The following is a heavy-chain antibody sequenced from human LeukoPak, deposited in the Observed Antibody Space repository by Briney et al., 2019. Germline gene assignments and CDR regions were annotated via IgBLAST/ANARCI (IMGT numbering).Heavy chain of an antibody. Sequence: PGRSLRLSCAASGFTFSSYGMHWVRQAPGRGLEWLAIISYNGGFRYYADSVKGRFTVSRDNSKSTLYLHMNTVRADDTAVYYCAKAAQIMVVTAIPDSWGQGALVTVSS. V-gene: IGHV3-30*18. D-gene: IGHD2-21*02. CDR1: GFTFSSYG. CDR3: AKAAQIMVVTAIPDS. CDR2: ISYNGGFR. J-gene: IGHJ5*01.